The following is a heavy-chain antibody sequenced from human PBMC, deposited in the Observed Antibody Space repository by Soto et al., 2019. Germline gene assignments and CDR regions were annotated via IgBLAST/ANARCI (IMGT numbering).Heavy chain of an antibody. V-gene: IGHV3-30-3*01. D-gene: IGHD3-3*01. CDR3: ARADQPNDFWSGIGYYFDY. J-gene: IGHJ4*02. Sequence: LRLSCPASGFTFSSYAMHWVRQAPGKGLEWVAVISYDGSNKYYADSVKGRFTISRDNSKNTLYLQMNSLRAEDTAVYYCARADQPNDFWSGIGYYFDYWGQGTLVTVSS. CDR1: GFTFSSYA. CDR2: ISYDGSNK.